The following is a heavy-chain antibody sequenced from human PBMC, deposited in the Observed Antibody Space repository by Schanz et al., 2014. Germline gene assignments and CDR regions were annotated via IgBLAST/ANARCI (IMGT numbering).Heavy chain of an antibody. CDR1: GYTFTSYD. D-gene: IGHD2-15*01. V-gene: IGHV1-8*01. CDR2: MNPDSGNT. J-gene: IGHJ5*02. CDR3: ARGRGCTGGSCYSWFDL. Sequence: VQLVQSGAEVKRPGASVRVSCKASGYTFTSYDFNWVRQAPGQGLEWMGWMNPDSGNTGYAQKFQGRVTFTADKSTSTAYMELSSLRSEDTAVYYCARGRGCTGGSCYSWFDLWGQGTLVTVAS.